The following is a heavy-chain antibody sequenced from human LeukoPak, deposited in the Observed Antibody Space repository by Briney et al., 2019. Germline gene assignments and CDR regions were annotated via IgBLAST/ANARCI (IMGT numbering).Heavy chain of an antibody. Sequence: GGALEISWKGSGSLFTSYWIGGGRPLPGKGREWMGIIYSPSFQGQVTISADKSISTAYLQWSSLKASDTAMYYCARHLASPEGGVDYWGQGTLVTVSS. V-gene: IGHV5-51*01. CDR1: GSLFTSYW. D-gene: IGHD3-16*01. CDR2: I. CDR3: ARHLASPEGGVDY. J-gene: IGHJ4*02.